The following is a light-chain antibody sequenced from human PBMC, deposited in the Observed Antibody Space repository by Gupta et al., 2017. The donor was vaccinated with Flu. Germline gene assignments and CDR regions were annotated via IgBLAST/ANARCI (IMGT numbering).Light chain of an antibody. Sequence: QSALTQPASVSGSPGQSITISCPGTSSDVGGYNYVSWYQQNPGKAPKLMIYEVSNRPSGVSNRFSGSKSGNTASLTISGLQAEDEADYYCSSYTSSSTWVFGGGTKLTVL. CDR3: SSYTSSSTWV. CDR2: EVS. CDR1: SSDVGGYNY. J-gene: IGLJ3*02. V-gene: IGLV2-14*01.